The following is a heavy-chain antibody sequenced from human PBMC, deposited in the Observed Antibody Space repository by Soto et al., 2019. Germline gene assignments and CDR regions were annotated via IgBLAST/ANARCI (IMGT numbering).Heavy chain of an antibody. CDR3: ATDPGRDYGMDV. V-gene: IGHV4-30-4*01. CDR1: GGSISSGDYY. J-gene: IGHJ6*02. Sequence: SETLSLTCTVSGGSISSGDYYWSWIRQPPGKGLEWIGYIYYSGSTYYNPSLKSRVTISVDTSKNQFSLKLSSVTAADTAVYYCATDPGRDYGMDVWGQGTTVTVSS. CDR2: IYYSGST.